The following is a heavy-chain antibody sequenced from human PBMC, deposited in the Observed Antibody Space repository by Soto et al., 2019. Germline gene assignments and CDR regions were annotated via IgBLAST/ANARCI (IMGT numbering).Heavy chain of an antibody. D-gene: IGHD5-18*01. CDR1: GFTFSDYN. CDR2: ISSDGSNK. CDR3: AKDKGYTYGHAFDY. V-gene: IGHV3-30*18. J-gene: IGHJ4*02. Sequence: GGSLRLSCAASGFTFSDYNMHWVRQAPGKGLEWVALISSDGSNKYYADSVKGRFTISRDNSKNMLYLQMNSLRAEDTAVYYCAKDKGYTYGHAFDYWGQGTLVTVSS.